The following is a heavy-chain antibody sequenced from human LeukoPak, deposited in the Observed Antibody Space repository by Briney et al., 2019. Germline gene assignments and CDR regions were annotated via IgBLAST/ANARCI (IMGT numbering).Heavy chain of an antibody. CDR2: IYYSGST. V-gene: IGHV4-59*12. J-gene: IGHJ3*02. Sequence: SETLSLTCSVSGGSISSYYWSWIRQPPGKGLEWIRSIYYSGSTYYNPSLKSRVTISVDTSKNQFSLKLSSVTAADTAVYYCARGKDAFDIWGQGTMVTVSS. CDR1: GGSISSYY. CDR3: ARGKDAFDI.